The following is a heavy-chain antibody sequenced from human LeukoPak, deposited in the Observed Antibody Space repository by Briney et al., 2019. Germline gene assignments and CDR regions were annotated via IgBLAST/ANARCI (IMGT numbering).Heavy chain of an antibody. V-gene: IGHV3-73*01. J-gene: IGHJ4*02. CDR3: TRNTELERRGEFDY. Sequence: GGSLSLSCAASGFIFSDSAVHWVRQASGKGLEWVGRIRSKESTFATAYAASVKGRFTISRDDSRNTAYLQMNRLKTEYTAVYYCTRNTELERRGEFDYWGQGTLVIVSS. CDR1: GFIFSDSA. CDR2: IRSKESTFAT. D-gene: IGHD1-1*01.